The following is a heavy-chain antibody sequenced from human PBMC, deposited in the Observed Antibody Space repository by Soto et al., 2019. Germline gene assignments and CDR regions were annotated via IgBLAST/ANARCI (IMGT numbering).Heavy chain of an antibody. V-gene: IGHV3-23*01. CDR3: AKALRGYSGSYYYFYMDV. CDR1: GFTFSSSA. Sequence: EVQLLESGGGLAQPGGSLGLSCAASGFTFSSSAMSWVRQAQGKGLEWVSVISGNSGSTYYADSVKGRFTISRDNSKNTLCLQMNSLRAEDTAVYYCAKALRGYSGSYYYFYMDVWGKGTTVTVSS. J-gene: IGHJ6*03. CDR2: ISGNSGST. D-gene: IGHD5-12*01.